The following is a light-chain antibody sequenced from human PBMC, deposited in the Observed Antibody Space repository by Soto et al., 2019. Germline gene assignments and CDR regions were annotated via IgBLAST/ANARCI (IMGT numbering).Light chain of an antibody. V-gene: IGKV3-20*01. Sequence: EIVLTQSPGTLSLSPGDRATLSCRASQSINSAYLAWYQQKPGEAPMLLIYGASSRFTGIPDRFGGSGSGTDFTLTISRLEPEDFAVYYCQKYYDSPRFGQGTKVEIK. J-gene: IGKJ1*01. CDR3: QKYYDSPR. CDR2: GAS. CDR1: QSINSAY.